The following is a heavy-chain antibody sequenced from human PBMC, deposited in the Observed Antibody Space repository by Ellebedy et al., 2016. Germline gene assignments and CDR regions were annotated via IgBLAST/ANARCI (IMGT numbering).Heavy chain of an antibody. CDR3: RQGHYFDQ. J-gene: IGHJ4*02. CDR1: GFTFGNFF. V-gene: IGHV3-23*01. Sequence: GESLKISXVASGFTFGNFFMSWVRQAPGGGLEWVATISGAGYTTFFADSVKGRFTISRDNSKNTLYLQMNNLRVDDTALYYCRQGHYFDQWGQGALVTVSS. CDR2: ISGAGYTT.